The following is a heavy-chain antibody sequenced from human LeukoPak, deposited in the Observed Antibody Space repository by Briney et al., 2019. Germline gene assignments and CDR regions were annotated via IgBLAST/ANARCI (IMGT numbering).Heavy chain of an antibody. V-gene: IGHV3-23*01. CDR2: ISGSGGST. Sequence: PGGSLRLSCAASGFTFSSYAMSWVRQAPGKGLEWVSAISGSGGSTYYADSVKGRFTISRDNSKNTLYLQVNSLRAEDTAVYYCARDRHSSGWYGDFDCWGQGTLVTVSS. D-gene: IGHD6-19*01. J-gene: IGHJ4*02. CDR3: ARDRHSSGWYGDFDC. CDR1: GFTFSSYA.